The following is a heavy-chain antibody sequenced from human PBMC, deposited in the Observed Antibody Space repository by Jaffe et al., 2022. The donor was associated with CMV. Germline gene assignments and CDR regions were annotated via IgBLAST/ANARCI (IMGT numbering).Heavy chain of an antibody. CDR1: GFTFSSYG. J-gene: IGHJ5*02. D-gene: IGHD2-15*01. CDR3: AREAPAVVLAA. CDR2: IWYDGSNK. V-gene: IGHV3-33*01. Sequence: QVQLVESGGGVVQPGRSLRLSCAASGFTFSSYGMHWVRQAPGKGLEWVAVIWYDGSNKYYADSVKGRFTISRDNSKNTLYLQMNSLRAEDTAVYYCAREAPAVVLAAWGQGTLVTVSS.